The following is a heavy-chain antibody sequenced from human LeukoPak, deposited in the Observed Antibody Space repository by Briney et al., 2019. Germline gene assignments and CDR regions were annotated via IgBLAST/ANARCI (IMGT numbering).Heavy chain of an antibody. CDR1: GFTFSSYW. CDR3: VVGGSPGY. D-gene: IGHD2-15*01. CDR2: ISTDGYTT. J-gene: IGHJ4*02. Sequence: PGGSLRLSCAASGFTFSSYWMNWARQAPRKGLVWVSRISTDGYTTDYADFVQGRFTASRDNTKNTWSLEMNSLRAEDTAVYYCVVGGSPGYWGQGTLVTVSS. V-gene: IGHV3-74*01.